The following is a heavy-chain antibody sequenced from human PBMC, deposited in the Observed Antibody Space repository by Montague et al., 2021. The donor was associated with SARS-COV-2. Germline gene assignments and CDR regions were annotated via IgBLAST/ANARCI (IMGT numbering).Heavy chain of an antibody. CDR2: IDDSGTT. CDR1: GGSTKTMRYY. CDR3: ARNAYNHYGLDV. V-gene: IGHV4-61*05. J-gene: IGHJ6*02. Sequence: SETLSLTCSVSGGSTKTMRYYWAWIRQSPGKGLEWIGYIDDSGTTRYNPSLRSRATISLDLSKNQFSLDLNSVTAADTAVYYCARNAYNHYGLDVWGQGTTVTVSS.